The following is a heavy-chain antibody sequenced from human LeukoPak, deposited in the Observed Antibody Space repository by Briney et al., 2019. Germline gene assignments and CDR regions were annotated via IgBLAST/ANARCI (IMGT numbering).Heavy chain of an antibody. Sequence: GESLKISCKGSGYSFDTYGIAWVRQMPGKGLERMGIIYPGDSDTRYSPSFQGQVTISADKSISTAYLQWSSLKASDTAMYYCARQRLASLSVDAFAIWGQGTTVTVSS. V-gene: IGHV5-51*01. CDR1: GYSFDTYG. D-gene: IGHD5-12*01. J-gene: IGHJ3*02. CDR2: IYPGDSDT. CDR3: ARQRLASLSVDAFAI.